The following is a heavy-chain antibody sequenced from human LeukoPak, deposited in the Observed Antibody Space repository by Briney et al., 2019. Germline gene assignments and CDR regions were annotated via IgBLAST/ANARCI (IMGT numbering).Heavy chain of an antibody. CDR3: AAVGTYYYDSSGYSDFDY. Sequence: ASVKVSCKASGYTFINYDINWVRQATGQGLEWVGWMNPNSGNTGYAQKFQGRVTMTRDMSTSTAYMELSSLRSEDTAVYYCAAVGTYYYDSSGYSDFDYWGQGTLVTVSS. J-gene: IGHJ4*02. V-gene: IGHV1-8*01. CDR2: MNPNSGNT. CDR1: GYTFINYD. D-gene: IGHD3-22*01.